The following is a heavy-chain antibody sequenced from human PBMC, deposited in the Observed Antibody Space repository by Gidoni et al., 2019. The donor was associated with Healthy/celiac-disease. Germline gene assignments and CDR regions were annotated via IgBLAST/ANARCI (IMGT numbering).Heavy chain of an antibody. D-gene: IGHD6-13*01. CDR1: GGSISSSSYY. CDR2: IYYSGST. V-gene: IGHV4-39*01. Sequence: QLQLQESGPGLVKPSETLSLTCTVSGGSISSSSYYWGWIRQPPGKGLEWIGSIYYSGSTYYNPSLKSRVTISVDTSKNQFSLKLSSVTAADTAVYYCARQAAADYFDYWGQGTLVTVSS. CDR3: ARQAAADYFDY. J-gene: IGHJ4*02.